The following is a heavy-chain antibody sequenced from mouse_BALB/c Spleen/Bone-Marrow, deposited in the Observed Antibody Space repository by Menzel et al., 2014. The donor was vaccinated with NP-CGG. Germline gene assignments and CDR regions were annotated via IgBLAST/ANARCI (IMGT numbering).Heavy chain of an antibody. CDR2: IDPANGNA. J-gene: IGHJ2*01. Sequence: VQLQQSGAELVKPGASLRLSCTASGFNFKDSYMHWVKQRPDQGLEWIGRIDPANGNAKHDPKFQGKAAITADTSSNTTYLQLSSLTSEDTAVYRCAIYCCFDYWGQGTTLTISS. V-gene: IGHV14-3*02. CDR3: AIYCCFDY. CDR1: GFNFKDSY. D-gene: IGHD2-3*01.